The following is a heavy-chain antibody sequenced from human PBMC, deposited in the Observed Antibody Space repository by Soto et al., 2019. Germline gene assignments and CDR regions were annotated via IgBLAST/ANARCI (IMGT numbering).Heavy chain of an antibody. CDR1: GYTFTNYW. CDR2: IYLGDSDT. V-gene: IGHV5-51*01. CDR3: AASIFYYGMDV. J-gene: IGHJ6*02. Sequence: GESLKISCRGSGYTFTNYWIGWVRQMPGKGLEWMGIIYLGDSDTKYNPSLQGEVTMSADKSITTTYLQWSSLKASDTAIYYCAASIFYYGMDVWGQGTTVTVSS.